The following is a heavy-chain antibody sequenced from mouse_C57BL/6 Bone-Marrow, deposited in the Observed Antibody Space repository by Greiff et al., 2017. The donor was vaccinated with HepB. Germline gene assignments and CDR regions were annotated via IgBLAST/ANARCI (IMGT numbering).Heavy chain of an antibody. J-gene: IGHJ4*01. CDR2: INPSSGYT. Sequence: QVQLQQSGAELAKPGASVKLSCKASGYTFTSYWMHWVKQRPGQGLEWIGYINPSSGYTKYNQKFKDKATLTADKSSSTAYMQLSSLTYEDSAVYYCARSKAITTVVANYYAMDYWGQGTSVTVSS. D-gene: IGHD1-1*01. V-gene: IGHV1-7*01. CDR3: ARSKAITTVVANYYAMDY. CDR1: GYTFTSYW.